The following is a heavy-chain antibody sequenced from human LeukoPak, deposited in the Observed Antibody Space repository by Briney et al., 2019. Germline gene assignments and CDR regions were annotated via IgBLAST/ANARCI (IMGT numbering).Heavy chain of an antibody. V-gene: IGHV4-59*08. CDR1: GGSISSYY. J-gene: IGHJ4*02. Sequence: SETLSLTWTVSGGSISSYYWSWIRQPPGKGLEWIGYIYYSGSTNYNPSLKSRVTISVDTSKNQFSLKLSSVTAADTAVYYCARHKTGGYSGYDSLFLAYWGQGTLVTVSS. CDR3: ARHKTGGYSGYDSLFLAY. D-gene: IGHD5-12*01. CDR2: IYYSGST.